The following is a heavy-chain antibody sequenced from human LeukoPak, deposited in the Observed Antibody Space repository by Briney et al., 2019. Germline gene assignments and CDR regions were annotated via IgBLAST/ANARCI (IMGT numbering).Heavy chain of an antibody. J-gene: IGHJ4*02. Sequence: PGGSLRLSCAASGFTFSDYYMSWIRQAPGKGLEWVANIKYDGSEEFYVDSVKGRFTISRDNAKNSVSLQMSSLRVEDTAVYHCAREIQRPLDYWGQGILVTVSS. CDR1: GFTFSDYY. D-gene: IGHD5-18*01. V-gene: IGHV3-7*01. CDR2: IKYDGSEE. CDR3: AREIQRPLDY.